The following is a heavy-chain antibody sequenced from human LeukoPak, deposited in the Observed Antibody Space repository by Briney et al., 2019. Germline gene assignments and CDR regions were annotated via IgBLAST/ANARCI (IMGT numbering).Heavy chain of an antibody. V-gene: IGHV3-53*01. Sequence: GGSLRLSCAASGFTVSSNYMSWVRQAPGKGLEWVSVIYSGGSTYYADSVKGRFTISRDNSKNTLYPQMNSLRAEDTAVYYCAKIVVVTVDDAFDIWGQGTMVTVSS. CDR3: AKIVVVTVDDAFDI. CDR1: GFTVSSNY. D-gene: IGHD2-21*02. CDR2: IYSGGST. J-gene: IGHJ3*02.